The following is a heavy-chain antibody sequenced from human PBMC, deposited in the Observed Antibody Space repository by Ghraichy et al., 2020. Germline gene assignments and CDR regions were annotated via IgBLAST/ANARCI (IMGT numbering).Heavy chain of an antibody. V-gene: IGHV3-48*02. Sequence: GESLNISCAASGFTFSSYSMNWVRQAPGKGLEWVSYISSSSNTIYYADSVKGRFTISRDNAKNSLYLQMNSLRDEDTAVYYCTRDRLEEWQLLRYAFDNWGQGQWSPSL. J-gene: IGHJ3*02. CDR3: TRDRLEEWQLLRYAFDN. CDR1: GFTFSSYS. CDR2: ISSSSNTI. D-gene: IGHD1-26*01.